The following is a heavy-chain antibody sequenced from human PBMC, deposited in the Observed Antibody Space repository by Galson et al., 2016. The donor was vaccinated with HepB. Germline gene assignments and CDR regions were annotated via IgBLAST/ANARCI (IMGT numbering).Heavy chain of an antibody. D-gene: IGHD3-22*01. Sequence: TLSLTCTVSGASINSGGYYWSWIRQRPGKGLEWIGHIYHSGGTHYNPSLKSRVTMSVEMSKNQFSLKLSSVTAADTAVYFCAREGTYYYESSGYYYTRRISGAFDYWGQGALVTVSS. CDR1: GASINSGGYY. V-gene: IGHV4-31*03. CDR2: IYHSGGT. J-gene: IGHJ4*02. CDR3: AREGTYYYESSGYYYTRRISGAFDY.